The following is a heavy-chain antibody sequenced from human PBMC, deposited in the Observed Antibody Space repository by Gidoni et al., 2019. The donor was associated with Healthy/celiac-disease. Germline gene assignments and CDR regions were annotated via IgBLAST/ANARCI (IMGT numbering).Heavy chain of an antibody. CDR2: IYYSGST. CDR1: GGSISSSSYY. V-gene: IGHV4-39*01. J-gene: IGHJ5*02. CDR3: ARPDGRLRFDP. Sequence: QLQLQESGPGLVKPSETLSLTCTVSGGSISSSSYYWGWIRQPPGKGLEWIGSIYYSGSTYYNPSLKSRVTISVDTSKNQFSLKLSSVTAADTAVYYCARPDGRLRFDPWGQGTLVTVSS.